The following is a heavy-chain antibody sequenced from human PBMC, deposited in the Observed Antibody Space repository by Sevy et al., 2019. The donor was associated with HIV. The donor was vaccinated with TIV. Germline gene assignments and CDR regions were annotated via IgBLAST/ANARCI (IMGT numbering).Heavy chain of an antibody. V-gene: IGHV3-49*03. CDR3: TRALATVVTPEYYFDY. J-gene: IGHJ4*02. Sequence: GGSLRLSCTASGFTFGDYAMSWFRQAPGKGLEWVAFIRRNSYEPYGGTTEYAASLKGRFTISRDDSKSIAYLQMNSLKTGDTAFYYCTRALATVVTPEYYFDYWGQGTLVTVSS. CDR2: IRRNSYEPYGGTT. D-gene: IGHD4-17*01. CDR1: GFTFGDYA.